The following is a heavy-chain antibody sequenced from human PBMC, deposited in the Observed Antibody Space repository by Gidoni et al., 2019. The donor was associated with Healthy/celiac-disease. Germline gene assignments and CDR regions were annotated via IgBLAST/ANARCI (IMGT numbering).Heavy chain of an antibody. CDR3: AGRNWDPFFDY. CDR1: GYTFTGYY. CDR2: INPNRGGT. J-gene: IGHJ4*02. V-gene: IGHV1-2*02. Sequence: QVQLVQSGAEVKKPGASVKVSCKASGYTFTGYYMHWVRQAPGQGLEWMGWINPNRGGTNYAQKFKGRVTMTRDTSISTAYMELSRLRSDDTAVYYCAGRNWDPFFDYWGQGTLVTVSS. D-gene: IGHD7-27*01.